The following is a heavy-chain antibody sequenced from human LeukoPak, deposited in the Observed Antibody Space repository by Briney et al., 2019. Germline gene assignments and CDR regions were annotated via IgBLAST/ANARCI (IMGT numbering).Heavy chain of an antibody. CDR3: ARESIIPAAHGDY. Sequence: ASVKVSCKASGYTFTGYFIHWVRQVPGQGLEWMGWINPNSGGTNYAQKFQGRVTMTRDTSTNTAYMELSRLRSDDTAIYYCARESIIPAAHGDYWGQGTLVTVSS. J-gene: IGHJ4*02. CDR1: GYTFTGYF. CDR2: INPNSGGT. D-gene: IGHD2-2*01. V-gene: IGHV1-2*02.